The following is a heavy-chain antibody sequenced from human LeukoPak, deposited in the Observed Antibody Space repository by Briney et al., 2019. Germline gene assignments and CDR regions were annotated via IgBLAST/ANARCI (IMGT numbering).Heavy chain of an antibody. CDR2: IYYSGST. CDR1: GGSISSSSYY. CDR3: ARHRIAVAGTEDFDY. D-gene: IGHD6-19*01. V-gene: IGHV4-39*01. Sequence: TSETLSLTCTGSGGSISSSSYYWGWIRQPPGKGLEGIGSIYYSGSTYYNPSLKSRVTISVDTSKNQFSLKLSSVTAADTAVYYCARHRIAVAGTEDFDYWGQGTLVTVSS. J-gene: IGHJ4*02.